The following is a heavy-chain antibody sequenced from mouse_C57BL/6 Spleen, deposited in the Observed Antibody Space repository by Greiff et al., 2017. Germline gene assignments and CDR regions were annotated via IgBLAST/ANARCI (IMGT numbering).Heavy chain of an antibody. J-gene: IGHJ4*01. V-gene: IGHV3-6*01. CDR1: GYSITSGYY. Sequence: VQLKESGPGLVKPSQSLSLTCSVTGYSITSGYYWNWIRQFPGNKLEWMGYISYDGSNNYNPSLKNRISITRDTSKNQFFLKLNSVTTEDTATYYCARDGAVVAYYAMDYWGQGTSVTVSS. D-gene: IGHD1-1*01. CDR2: ISYDGSN. CDR3: ARDGAVVAYYAMDY.